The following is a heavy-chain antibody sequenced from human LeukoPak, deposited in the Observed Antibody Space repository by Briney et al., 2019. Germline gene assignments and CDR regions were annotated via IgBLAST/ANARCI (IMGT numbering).Heavy chain of an antibody. D-gene: IGHD3-3*01. CDR3: ARNDFWSGKDFDY. Sequence: SGTLSLTCTVSGGSISSGDYYWSWIRQPPGKGLEWIGYIYYSGSTYYNPSLKSRVTISVDTSKNQFSLKLSSVTAADTAVYYCARNDFWSGKDFDYWGQGTLVTVSS. CDR2: IYYSGST. J-gene: IGHJ4*02. V-gene: IGHV4-30-4*08. CDR1: GGSISSGDYY.